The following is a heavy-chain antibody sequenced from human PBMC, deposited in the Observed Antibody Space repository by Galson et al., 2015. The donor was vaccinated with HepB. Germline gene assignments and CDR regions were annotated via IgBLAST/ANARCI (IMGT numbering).Heavy chain of an antibody. CDR1: GYTFTGYY. V-gene: IGHV1-2*02. J-gene: IGHJ5*02. Sequence: SVKVSCKASGYTFTGYYMHWVRQAPGQGLEWMGWINPNSGGTNYAQKFQGRVTMTRDTSISTAYMELSRLRSEDTAVYYCAADIRTKHWFDPWGQGTLVTVSS. CDR2: INPNSGGT. D-gene: IGHD2-8*01. CDR3: AADIRTKHWFDP.